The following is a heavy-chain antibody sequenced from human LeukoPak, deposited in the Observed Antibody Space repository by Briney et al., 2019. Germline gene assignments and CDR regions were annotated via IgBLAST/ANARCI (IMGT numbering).Heavy chain of an antibody. CDR2: IYYSGST. D-gene: IGHD1-26*01. V-gene: IGHV4-59*01. J-gene: IGHJ4*02. CDR3: ARQVGDKPFFFDY. CDR1: GGSISSYY. Sequence: SETLSLTCTVSGGSISSYYWSWIRQPPGKGLEWIGYIYYSGSTNYNPSLKSRVTISVDTSKNQFALTLSSVTAADTAVYYCARQVGDKPFFFDYWGQGTLVTVSS.